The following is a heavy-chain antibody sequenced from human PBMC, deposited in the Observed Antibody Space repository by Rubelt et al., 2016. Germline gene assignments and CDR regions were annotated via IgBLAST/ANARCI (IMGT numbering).Heavy chain of an antibody. D-gene: IGHD2-21*02. CDR1: GFTFSNYG. CDR3: ARGESAYCGGDCYPFDY. J-gene: IGHJ4*02. V-gene: IGHV3-33*01. Sequence: RGVVQPGRSLGLSCEASGFTFSNYGMHWVRQAPGKGLEWVAVIWYDGVNKYYGDSVKGRFIISRDNSKNTQYLQMNNLRAEDTAVYYCARGESAYCGGDCYPFDYWGQGTLVTVSS. CDR2: IWYDGVNK.